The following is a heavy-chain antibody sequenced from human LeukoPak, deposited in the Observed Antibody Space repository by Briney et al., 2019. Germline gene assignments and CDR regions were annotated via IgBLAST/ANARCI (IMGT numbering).Heavy chain of an antibody. V-gene: IGHV3-23*01. CDR2: ISGSGGST. D-gene: IGHD2-15*01. Sequence: PGGSLRLSCAASGFTFSSYAMSWVRQAPGKGLEWVSAISGSGGSTYYADSVKGRFTISRDNSKNTLYLQMNSLRAEDTAVYYCAKGRLVVAAHPGWYFDLWGRGTLVTVCS. J-gene: IGHJ2*01. CDR3: AKGRLVVAAHPGWYFDL. CDR1: GFTFSSYA.